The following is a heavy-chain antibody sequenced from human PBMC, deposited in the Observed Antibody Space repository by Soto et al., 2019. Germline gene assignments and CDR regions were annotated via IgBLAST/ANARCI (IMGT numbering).Heavy chain of an antibody. CDR2: IYYSGST. CDR3: ASRYPDYDFWSGYAPVGWFDP. CDR1: GGSISSSSYY. V-gene: IGHV4-39*01. Sequence: QLQLPESGPGLVKPSETLSLTCTVSGGSISSSSYYWGWIRQPPGKGLEWIGSIYYSGSTYYNPSLKSRVTISVDTSKNQVSLRLSSVTAADTAVYYCASRYPDYDFWSGYAPVGWFDPWGQGTLVTVSS. D-gene: IGHD3-3*01. J-gene: IGHJ5*02.